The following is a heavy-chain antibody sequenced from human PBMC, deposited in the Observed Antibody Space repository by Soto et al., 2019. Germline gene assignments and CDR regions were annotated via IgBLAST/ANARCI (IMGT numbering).Heavy chain of an antibody. CDR2: INHRGST. D-gene: IGHD3-3*01. CDR1: GGSFSGYY. CDR3: ARLYDIWSGYYRKYFDY. Sequence: SETLALTCAVYGGSFSGYYWSWIRQPPGKGLEWIGEINHRGSTNYNPSLKSRATISVDTSKNQFSLKLSSVTAADTAVYYCARLYDIWSGYYRKYFDYWGQGTQVTVSS. J-gene: IGHJ4*02. V-gene: IGHV4-34*01.